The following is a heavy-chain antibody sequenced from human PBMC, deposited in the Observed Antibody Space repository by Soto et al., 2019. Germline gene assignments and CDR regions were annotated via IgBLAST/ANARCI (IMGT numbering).Heavy chain of an antibody. CDR2: ISSSSSYI. V-gene: IGHV3-21*01. Sequence: EVQLVESGGGLVKPGGSLRLSCAASGFIFSSYTMNWVRQAPGKGLEWVSSISSSSSYIYYADSVKGRFTISRDNAKNSLYQKMNRLRAEDTAVYYCARGYSYCDYWGQGTLVTVSS. CDR1: GFIFSSYT. D-gene: IGHD5-18*01. J-gene: IGHJ4*02. CDR3: ARGYSYCDY.